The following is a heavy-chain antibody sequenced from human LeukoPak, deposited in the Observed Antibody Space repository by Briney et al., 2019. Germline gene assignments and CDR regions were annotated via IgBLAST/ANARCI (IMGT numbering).Heavy chain of an antibody. J-gene: IGHJ6*03. Sequence: GGSLRLSCEASGFTFDDYGMSWVRQPPGKGLEWVSGISRNGGSTDYADSVKGRFTISRDNAKNSHFLQMNSLRPEDTALYYCARDRTAEAGNDYYMGVWGNGTTVIVSS. CDR3: ARDRTAEAGNDYYMGV. CDR2: ISRNGGST. D-gene: IGHD6-13*01. CDR1: GFTFDDYG. V-gene: IGHV3-20*04.